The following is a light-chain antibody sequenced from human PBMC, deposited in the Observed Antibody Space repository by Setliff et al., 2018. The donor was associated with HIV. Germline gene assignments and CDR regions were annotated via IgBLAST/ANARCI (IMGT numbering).Light chain of an antibody. CDR3: QVWDTTSDHHV. J-gene: IGLJ1*01. Sequence: SYELTQPPSVSVAPGKTARITCGGNNIGGTSVHWYQQKPGQAPLLVVYDYNDRPSGIPERFSGSNSGNTATLTISRVEAGDEADYYCQVWDTTSDHHVFGTGTKVHRP. CDR1: NIGGTS. CDR2: DYN. V-gene: IGLV3-21*03.